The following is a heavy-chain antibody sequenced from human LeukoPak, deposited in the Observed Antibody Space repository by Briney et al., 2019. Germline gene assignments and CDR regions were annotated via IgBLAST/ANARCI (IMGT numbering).Heavy chain of an antibody. Sequence: GGSLRLSCVASGFNLDEYAMHWVRQAPGKGLEWVSGISWNGGNVGYADSVKGRVTVSRDNAKNSLYLQLSSLRPEDTALYYCAKGASVWLLESRFDPWGQGTLVTVSS. V-gene: IGHV3-9*01. CDR2: ISWNGGNV. CDR3: AKGASVWLLESRFDP. CDR1: GFNLDEYA. D-gene: IGHD4-23*01. J-gene: IGHJ5*02.